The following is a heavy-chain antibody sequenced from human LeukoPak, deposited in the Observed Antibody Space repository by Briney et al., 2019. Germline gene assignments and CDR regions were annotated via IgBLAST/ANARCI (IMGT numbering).Heavy chain of an antibody. CDR1: GGSISSGDYY. J-gene: IGHJ4*02. D-gene: IGHD4-17*01. CDR2: IYYSGST. Sequence: SETLSLTSTVSGGSISSGDYYWSWIRQPPGKGLEWIGYIYYSGSTYYNPSLKSRVTISVDTSKNQFSLKLSSVTAADTAVYYCARGAYDDHYDYWGQGTLVTVSS. V-gene: IGHV4-30-4*01. CDR3: ARGAYDDHYDY.